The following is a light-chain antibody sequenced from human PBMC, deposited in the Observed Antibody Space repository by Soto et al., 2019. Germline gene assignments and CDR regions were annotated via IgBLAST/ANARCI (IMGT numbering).Light chain of an antibody. CDR2: GAS. V-gene: IGKV1-27*01. J-gene: IGKJ1*01. Sequence: DIQMTQSPSSLSASVGDRVTITCRASQGISNNLAWYQQKPGNVPKLLIYGASTLQSGVPSRFSGSGSGTDFTLTISRLQPEDVATYYFQKYDSAPLTFGQGTKVEFK. CDR3: QKYDSAPLT. CDR1: QGISNN.